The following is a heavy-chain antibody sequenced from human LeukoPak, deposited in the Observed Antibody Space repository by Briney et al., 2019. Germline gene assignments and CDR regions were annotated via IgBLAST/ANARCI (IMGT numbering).Heavy chain of an antibody. V-gene: IGHV5-51*01. D-gene: IGHD6-19*01. J-gene: IGHJ4*02. Sequence: GESLKISCKGSGYSFTTYWIGWVRQMPGKGLEWMGIIYPGDSDTRYSPSFQGQVTVSTDMSISTAYLQWSSLKASDTAMYYCARRRAVAGYYYFDYWGQGTLVTVSS. CDR2: IYPGDSDT. CDR3: ARRRAVAGYYYFDY. CDR1: GYSFTTYW.